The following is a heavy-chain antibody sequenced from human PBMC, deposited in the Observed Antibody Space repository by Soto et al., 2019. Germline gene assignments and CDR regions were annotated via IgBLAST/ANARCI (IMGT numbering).Heavy chain of an antibody. D-gene: IGHD2-15*01. CDR3: ARDTRGTRVGWFDP. J-gene: IGHJ5*02. Sequence: EVQLVESGGGLVQPGGSLRLSCAASGFTFSSYSMNWVRQAPGKGLEWVSYISSSSSTIYYADSVKGRFTISRDNAKHSLYLQMNSLRAEDTAVYYCARDTRGTRVGWFDPWGQGTLVTVSS. V-gene: IGHV3-48*01. CDR2: ISSSSSTI. CDR1: GFTFSSYS.